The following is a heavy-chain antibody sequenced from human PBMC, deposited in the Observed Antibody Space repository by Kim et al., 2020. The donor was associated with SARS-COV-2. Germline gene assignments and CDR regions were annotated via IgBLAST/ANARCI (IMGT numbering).Heavy chain of an antibody. CDR1: GGSISSGDYY. CDR3: ARAEFWAMIVVVVPGAFDT. V-gene: IGHV4-30-4*01. J-gene: IGHJ3*02. D-gene: IGHD3-22*01. Sequence: SETLSLTCTVSGGSISSGDYYWSWIRQPPGKGLEWIGYIYYSGSTYYNPSLKSRVTISVDASKNQFSLKLSSVTAADTAVYYCARAEFWAMIVVVVPGAFDTWGQGTMVTVSS. CDR2: IYYSGST.